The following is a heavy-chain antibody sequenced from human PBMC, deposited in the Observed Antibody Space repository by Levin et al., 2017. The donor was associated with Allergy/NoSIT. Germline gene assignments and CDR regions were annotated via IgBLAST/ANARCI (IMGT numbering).Heavy chain of an antibody. CDR3: VRWGASFDN. J-gene: IGHJ4*02. D-gene: IGHD1-26*01. CDR2: ISGGSTTI. CDR1: GFTFSSYF. Sequence: PGGSLRLSCAGYGFTFSSYFMSWVRQAPGKGLEWVSSISGGSTTIKYADSVKGRFTISRDNAKNSLFLQMNSLRAEDTAVYYCVRWGASFDNWGQGTLVTVSS. V-gene: IGHV3-48*01.